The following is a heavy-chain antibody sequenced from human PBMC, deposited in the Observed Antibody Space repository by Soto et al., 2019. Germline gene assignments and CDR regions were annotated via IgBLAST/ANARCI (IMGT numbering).Heavy chain of an antibody. CDR3: ARRGLSSSRDX. CDR2: MNPKSGNT. V-gene: IGHV1-8*01. D-gene: IGHD2-8*01. J-gene: IGHJ4*02. Sequence: ASVKVSCKASGYTFTSYDINWVRQATGQGLEWMGWMNPKSGNTGYAHKFQGSVNMTRNTSRSTAYMELSSLRSEDTAVYYCARRGLSSSRDXWGQGTLVTVSX. CDR1: GYTFTSYD.